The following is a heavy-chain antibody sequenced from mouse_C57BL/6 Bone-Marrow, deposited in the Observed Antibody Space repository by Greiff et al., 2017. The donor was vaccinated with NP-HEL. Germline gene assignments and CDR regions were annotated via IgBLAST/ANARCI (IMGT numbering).Heavy chain of an antibody. Sequence: EVHLVESGAELVRPGASVKLSCTASGFNIKDDYMHWVKQRPEQGLEWIGWIDPENGDTEYASKFQGKATITADTSSNTAYLQLSSLTSEDTAVYYCTTDYYGSREWFAYWGQGTLVTVSA. V-gene: IGHV14-4*01. CDR1: GFNIKDDY. CDR2: IDPENGDT. CDR3: TTDYYGSREWFAY. J-gene: IGHJ3*01. D-gene: IGHD1-1*01.